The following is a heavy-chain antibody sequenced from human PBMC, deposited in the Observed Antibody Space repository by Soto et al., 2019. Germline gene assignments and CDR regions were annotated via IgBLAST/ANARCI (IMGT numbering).Heavy chain of an antibody. V-gene: IGHV3-66*01. CDR1: GFTVSSNY. CDR3: ARVLNREYQPTIGPDYYYYYMDV. J-gene: IGHJ6*03. CDR2: IYSGGST. D-gene: IGHD2-2*01. Sequence: GGSLRLSCAASGFTVSSNYMSWVRQAPGKGLEWVSVIYSGGSTYYADSVKGRFTISRDNSKNTLYLQMNSLRAEDTAVYYCARVLNREYQPTIGPDYYYYYMDVWGKGTTVTVSS.